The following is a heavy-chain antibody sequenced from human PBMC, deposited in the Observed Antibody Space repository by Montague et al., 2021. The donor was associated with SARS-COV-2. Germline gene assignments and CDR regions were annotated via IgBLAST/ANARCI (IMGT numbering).Heavy chain of an antibody. CDR2: IYYTGRT. Sequence: SETLSLTCTVSGGSISSSDYYWGWIRQPPGKELEWIGSIYYTGRTYYKPSLKSRVTMSVDTSENQFSLKLTSVTVADTALYYCARHGGVNEFDPGGQGTLVSVSS. D-gene: IGHD3-3*01. CDR1: GGSISSSDYY. CDR3: ARHGGVNEFDP. V-gene: IGHV4-39*01. J-gene: IGHJ5*02.